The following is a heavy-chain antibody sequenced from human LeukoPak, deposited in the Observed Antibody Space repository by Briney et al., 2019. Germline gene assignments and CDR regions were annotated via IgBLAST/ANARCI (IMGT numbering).Heavy chain of an antibody. V-gene: IGHV1-18*01. J-gene: IGHJ1*01. CDR2: ISAYNGNT. Sequence: ASVKVSCTASGYTFTSYGISWVRQAPGQGLEWMGWISAYNGNTNYAQKLQGRVTMTTDTSTSTAYMELRSLRSDDTAVYYCARGYDSSGYYYVSLYFQHWGQGTLVTVSS. CDR3: ARGYDSSGYYYVSLYFQH. CDR1: GYTFTSYG. D-gene: IGHD3-22*01.